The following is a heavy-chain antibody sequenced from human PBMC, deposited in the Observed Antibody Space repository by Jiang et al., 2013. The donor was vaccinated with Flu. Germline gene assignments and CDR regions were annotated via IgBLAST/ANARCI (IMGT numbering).Heavy chain of an antibody. CDR1: GGSFSGYY. CDR2: INHSGST. V-gene: IGHV4-34*01. D-gene: IGHD6-13*01. J-gene: IGHJ4*02. CDR3: ARLLAAAGTGEDY. Sequence: LLKPSETLSLTCAVYGGSFSGYYWSWIRQPPGKGLEWIGEINHSGSTNYNPSLKSRVTISVDTSKNQFSLKLSSVTAADTAVYYCARLLAAAGTGEDYWGQGTLVTVSS.